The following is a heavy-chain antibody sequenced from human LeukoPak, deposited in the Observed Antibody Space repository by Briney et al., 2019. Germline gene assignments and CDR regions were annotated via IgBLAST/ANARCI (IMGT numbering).Heavy chain of an antibody. CDR2: INSDGSST. V-gene: IGHV3-74*01. CDR1: GFTFSSYW. D-gene: IGHD6-13*01. CDR3: VKGGEYSSSASDI. J-gene: IGHJ3*02. Sequence: GGSLRLSCAASGFTFSSYWMHWVRQAPGKGLVWVSRINSDGSSTSYADSVKGRFTISRDNAKNTLYLQMNSLRAEDTAVYCCVKGGEYSSSASDIWGQGTMVTVSS.